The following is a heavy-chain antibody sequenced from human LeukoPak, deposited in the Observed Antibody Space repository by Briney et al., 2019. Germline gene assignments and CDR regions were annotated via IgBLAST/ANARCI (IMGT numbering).Heavy chain of an antibody. V-gene: IGHV1-18*01. CDR2: ISASNGNT. CDR1: GYSFNSYG. D-gene: IGHD5-12*01. Sequence: GASVKVSCKTSGYSFNSYGISWVRQAPGQGLEWMGWISASNGNTKYPQKFQGRLTMTTDSSTSTAYMDLRSLRSDDTAVYYCVRDPGELIVATTFDYWSQGTLVTVSS. CDR3: VRDPGELIVATTFDY. J-gene: IGHJ4*02.